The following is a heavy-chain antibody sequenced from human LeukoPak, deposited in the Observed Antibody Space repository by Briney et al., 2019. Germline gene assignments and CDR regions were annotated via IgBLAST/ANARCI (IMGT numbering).Heavy chain of an antibody. CDR1: GYTFIDYY. Sequence: ASVKVSCKASGYTFIDYYMHWVRQAPGQGLEWMGIINPRGGSTTYAQKLQGRVTMTRDTSTSTVYMELSSLRSEDTAPYYCARHSCTGNSCHFDYWGQGTLVTVSS. D-gene: IGHD2-8*02. J-gene: IGHJ4*02. CDR3: ARHSCTGNSCHFDY. V-gene: IGHV1-46*04. CDR2: INPRGGST.